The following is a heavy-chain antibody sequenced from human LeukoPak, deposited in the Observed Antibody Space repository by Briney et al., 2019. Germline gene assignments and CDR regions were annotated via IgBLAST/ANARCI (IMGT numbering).Heavy chain of an antibody. CDR3: AREVYYYDSSGYSQPEPFDY. CDR1: GYTFTGYY. CDR2: INPNSGGT. J-gene: IGHJ4*02. D-gene: IGHD3-22*01. V-gene: IGHV1-2*02. Sequence: GASVKVSCKASGYTFTGYYMHWVRQAPGQGLEWMGWINPNSGGTKYAQKFQGRVTMTRATSISTAYMELSRLRSDDTAVYYCAREVYYYDSSGYSQPEPFDYWGQGTLVTVSS.